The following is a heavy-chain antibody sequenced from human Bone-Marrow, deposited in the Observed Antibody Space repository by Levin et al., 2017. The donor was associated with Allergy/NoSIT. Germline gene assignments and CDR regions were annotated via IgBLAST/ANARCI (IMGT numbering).Heavy chain of an antibody. CDR2: ISWNSVYI. CDR3: VRSVGADGYFYAMDV. Sequence: AGGSLRLSCAVSGFNFDDFAMHWVRQAPGKGLEWVSHISWNSVYIRYADSVKGRFIISRDNARNSLDLQMNSLRPEDTALYYCVRSVGADGYFYAMDVWGQGTTVTVSS. CDR1: GFNFDDFA. J-gene: IGHJ6*02. V-gene: IGHV3-9*01. D-gene: IGHD5-24*01.